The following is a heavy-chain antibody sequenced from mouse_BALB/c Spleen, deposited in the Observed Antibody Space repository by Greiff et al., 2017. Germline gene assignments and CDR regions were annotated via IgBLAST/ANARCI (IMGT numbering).Heavy chain of an antibody. CDR2: IDPSDSYT. D-gene: IGHD1-1*01. J-gene: IGHJ3*01. CDR1: GYTFTSYW. V-gene: IGHV1-69*02. Sequence: QVQLQQPGAELVKPGASVKLSCKASGYTFTSYWMHWVKQRPGQGLEWIGEIDPSDSYTNYNQKFKGKATLTVDKSSSTAYMQISSLTSEDSAVYYCARGGYYGSSPWFAYWGQGTLVTVSA. CDR3: ARGGYYGSSPWFAY.